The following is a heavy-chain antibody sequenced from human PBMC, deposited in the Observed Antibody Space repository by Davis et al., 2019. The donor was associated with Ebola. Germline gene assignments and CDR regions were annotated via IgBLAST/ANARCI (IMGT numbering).Heavy chain of an antibody. CDR2: IYYSGST. D-gene: IGHD5-24*01. CDR1: GGSISSYY. CDR3: ARWAIMTYFDY. J-gene: IGHJ4*02. Sequence: PGGSLRLSCTVSGGSISSYYWSWIRQPPGKGLEWIGYIYYSGSTYYNPSLKSRVTISVDTSKNQFSLKLSSVTAADTAVYYCARWAIMTYFDYWGQGTLVTVSS. V-gene: IGHV4-59*06.